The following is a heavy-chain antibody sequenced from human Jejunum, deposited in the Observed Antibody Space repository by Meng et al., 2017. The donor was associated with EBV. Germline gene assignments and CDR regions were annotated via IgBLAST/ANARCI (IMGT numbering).Heavy chain of an antibody. CDR1: GFTLGSYW. V-gene: IGHV3-74*01. Sequence: EVQLXXXXXGLVXPXXXLRLSCAASGFTLGSYWVHWVRQTPGKGLVWVSRITPDGSGTDYADSVKGRFTISRDNAKNTLYLQMNSLRAEDTAVYYCSRDLRGPFDFWGQGTLVTVSS. CDR2: ITPDGSGT. D-gene: IGHD3-16*01. J-gene: IGHJ4*02. CDR3: SRDLRGPFDF.